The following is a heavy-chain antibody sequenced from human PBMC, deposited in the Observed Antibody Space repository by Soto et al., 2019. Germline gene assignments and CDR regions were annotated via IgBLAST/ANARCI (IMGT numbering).Heavy chain of an antibody. CDR1: GFTLGDYA. CDR2: ISWNSGSI. J-gene: IGHJ6*03. Sequence: GGSLRLSCAASGFTLGDYAMHWVRQAPGKGLEWVSGISWNSGSIGYADSVKGRFTISRDNAKNSLYLQMNSLRAEDTAVFYCARDLSVAARPGQAVGYYYYMDVWGKGTTVTVSS. D-gene: IGHD6-6*01. CDR3: ARDLSVAARPGQAVGYYYYMDV. V-gene: IGHV3-9*01.